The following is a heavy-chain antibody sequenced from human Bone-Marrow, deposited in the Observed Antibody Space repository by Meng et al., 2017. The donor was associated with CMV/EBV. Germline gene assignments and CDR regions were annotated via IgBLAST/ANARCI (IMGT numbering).Heavy chain of an antibody. J-gene: IGHJ4*02. CDR1: GFTFSSYW. V-gene: IGHV3-74*01. CDR3: ARVVKRGSGYYFDY. CDR2: INSDGSST. D-gene: IGHD3-10*01. Sequence: GGSLRLSCAASGFTFSSYWMHWVRQAPGKGLVWVSRINSDGSSTSYADSVKGRFTISRDNAKNTLYLQMNSLRAEDTAVYYCARVVKRGSGYYFDYWGQGTLVTVSS.